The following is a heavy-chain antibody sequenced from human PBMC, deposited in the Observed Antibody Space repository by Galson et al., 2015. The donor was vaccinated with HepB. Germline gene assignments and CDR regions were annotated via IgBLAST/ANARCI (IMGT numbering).Heavy chain of an antibody. CDR3: TTGDTPVVIGDSYYYYAMDV. D-gene: IGHD4-23*01. J-gene: IGHJ6*02. CDR2: IKSKADGGTT. V-gene: IGHV3-15*01. CDR1: GFTFSNAW. Sequence: SLRLSCAVSGFTFSNAWMSWVRQAPGKGLEWVGRIKSKADGGTTDYAAPVKGRFTISRDDSKNTLYLQMNSLQTEDTAVYYCTTGDTPVVIGDSYYYYAMDVWGQGTTVTVSS.